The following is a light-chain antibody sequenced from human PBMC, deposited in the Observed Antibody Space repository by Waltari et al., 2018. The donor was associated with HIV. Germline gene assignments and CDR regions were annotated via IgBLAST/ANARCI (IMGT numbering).Light chain of an antibody. CDR3: QQYNNWPPVT. V-gene: IGKV3-15*01. CDR1: QSVSSN. CDR2: GAS. J-gene: IGKJ2*01. Sequence: EIVMTQSTATLSVSHGERATLPCRASQSVSSNLAWYQQNPGQAPRLLIYGASPSATGIPARFSGSGSGTEFTLTISSLQSEDFAVYYCQQYNNWPPVTFGQGTKLEIK.